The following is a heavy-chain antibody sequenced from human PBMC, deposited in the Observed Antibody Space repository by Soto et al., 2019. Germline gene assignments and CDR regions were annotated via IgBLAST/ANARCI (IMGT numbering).Heavy chain of an antibody. CDR1: GGSFTGYY. CDR3: ARGGLWPKEFDY. CDR2: IYYSGST. J-gene: IGHJ4*02. V-gene: IGHV4-59*01. D-gene: IGHD3-16*01. Sequence: SETLSLTCTVSGGSFTGYYWSWIRQPPGKGLEWIGYIYYSGSTNYNPSLKSRVTISVDTSKNQLSLKLSSVTAADTAVYYCARGGLWPKEFDYWGQGTLVTVSS.